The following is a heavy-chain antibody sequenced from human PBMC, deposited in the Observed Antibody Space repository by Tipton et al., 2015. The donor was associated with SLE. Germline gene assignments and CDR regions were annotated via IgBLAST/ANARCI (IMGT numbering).Heavy chain of an antibody. Sequence: LRLSCSVYGDSLSGQYWSWIRQPPGKGLEWIGEVFRGGSTNYSPSLESRVTITVDMSKNQFSLRLISVTAADTAIYYCARHPPGPPLAGWFDPWGQGTLVTVSS. CDR3: ARHPPGPPLAGWFDP. J-gene: IGHJ5*02. CDR2: VFRGGST. V-gene: IGHV4-34*12. CDR1: GDSLSGQY.